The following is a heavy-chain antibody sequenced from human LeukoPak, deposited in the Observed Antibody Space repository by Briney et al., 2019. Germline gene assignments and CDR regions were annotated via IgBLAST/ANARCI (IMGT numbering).Heavy chain of an antibody. Sequence: SETLSLTCTVSGGSISSYYWSWIRQPPGKGLEWIGYIYYSGSTNYNPSLKSRVTISVDTSKNQFSLKLSSVTAADTAVYYCARGRDHYGGRTYYDWGQGTLVTVSS. CDR1: GGSISSYY. CDR2: IYYSGST. J-gene: IGHJ4*02. D-gene: IGHD4-23*01. CDR3: ARGRDHYGGRTYYD. V-gene: IGHV4-59*01.